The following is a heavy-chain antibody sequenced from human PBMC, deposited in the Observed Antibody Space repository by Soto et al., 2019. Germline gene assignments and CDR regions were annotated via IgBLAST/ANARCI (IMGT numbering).Heavy chain of an antibody. D-gene: IGHD1-1*01. CDR1: GFMFSRSW. Sequence: GGSLRLSCAASGFMFSRSWMSWVRQAPGEGLKWVASISPDGRTTYYVDSVKGRFTISRDNAENSVYLQMNSLRAEDTAVFYCSSLLGSVTTFDNCGQGTLVPVSS. CDR2: ISPDGRTT. J-gene: IGHJ4*02. V-gene: IGHV3-7*01. CDR3: SSLLGSVTTFDN.